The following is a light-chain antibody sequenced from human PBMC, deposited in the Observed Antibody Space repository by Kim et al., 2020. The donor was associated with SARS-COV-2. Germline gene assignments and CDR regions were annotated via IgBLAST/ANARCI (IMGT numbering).Light chain of an antibody. V-gene: IGKV1-5*03. CDR3: QQYNSNFPRT. CDR2: KAS. CDR1: QSISSW. J-gene: IGKJ1*01. Sequence: SVGERVTITGRASQSISSWLAWYQQKKGKAPKDLIYKASSLESGVPSRFSGRGAGTEFTLTINSMQPDDFATYYCQQYNSNFPRTFGQGTKVDIK.